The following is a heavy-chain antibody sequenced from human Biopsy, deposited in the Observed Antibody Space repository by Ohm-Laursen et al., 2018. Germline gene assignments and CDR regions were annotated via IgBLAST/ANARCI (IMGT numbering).Heavy chain of an antibody. CDR1: DGSINSYY. CDR3: ARGMRSGGWPYFDS. J-gene: IGHJ4*02. CDR2: IYYSGSTA. Sequence: SDTLSLTCIVSDGSINSYYWNWIRQPPGKRLEWIGNIYYSGSTANYNPSLESRVTMSVDMPKNQFSLKLSSVTAADTAIYYCARGMRSGGWPYFDSWGQGTLVTVSS. V-gene: IGHV4-59*07. D-gene: IGHD6-19*01.